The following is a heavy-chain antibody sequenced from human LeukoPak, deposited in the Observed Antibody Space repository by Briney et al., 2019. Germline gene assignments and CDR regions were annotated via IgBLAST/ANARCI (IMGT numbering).Heavy chain of an antibody. V-gene: IGHV3-7*01. D-gene: IGHD3-10*01. CDR2: IKQDGSEK. J-gene: IGHJ4*02. Sequence: PGGSLRLSCAASGFTFSSYWMNWVRQAPGKRLEWVANIKQDGSEKYYVDSVKGRFTISRDNANNSLYLQMNSLRAEDTAAYYCARGRGGLLWFGEFNSWGQGTLVTVSS. CDR3: ARGRGGLLWFGEFNS. CDR1: GFTFSSYW.